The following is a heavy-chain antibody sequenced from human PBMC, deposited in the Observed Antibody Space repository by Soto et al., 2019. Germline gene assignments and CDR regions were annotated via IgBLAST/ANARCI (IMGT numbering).Heavy chain of an antibody. CDR2: IYYSGST. CDR3: ARAGYSGYDWSWFDP. CDR1: GGSVSSYY. Sequence: SETLSLTCTVSGGSVSSYYWNWIRQPPGKGLEWIGYIYYSGSTYYNPSLKSRVTISVDTSKNQFSLKLSSVTAADTAVYYCARAGYSGYDWSWFDPWGQGTLVTVSS. V-gene: IGHV4-59*06. D-gene: IGHD5-12*01. J-gene: IGHJ5*02.